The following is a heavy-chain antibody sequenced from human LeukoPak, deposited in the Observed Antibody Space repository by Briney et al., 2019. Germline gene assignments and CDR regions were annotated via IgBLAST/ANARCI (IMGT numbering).Heavy chain of an antibody. J-gene: IGHJ3*02. D-gene: IGHD4-23*01. Sequence: PSETLSLTCTVSGGSISNYYWSWIRQPPGKALEWTGYIYYSGSTNYNPSRKSRVTISIDTSKNQFSLKLSSVNAADTDVYYCARDRDYGGNFRAFDIWGQGTMVNVSS. CDR1: GGSISNYY. CDR2: IYYSGST. V-gene: IGHV4-59*12. CDR3: ARDRDYGGNFRAFDI.